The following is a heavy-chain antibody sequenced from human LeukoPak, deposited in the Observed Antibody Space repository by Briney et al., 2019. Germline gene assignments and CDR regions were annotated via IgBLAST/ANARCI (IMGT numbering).Heavy chain of an antibody. J-gene: IGHJ5*02. CDR1: GGTFSSYA. V-gene: IGHV1-69*13. D-gene: IGHD5-12*01. CDR2: IIPIFGTS. CDR3: ARRDRATGWFDP. Sequence: SVTVSCKASGGTFSSYAISWVRQAPGQGREWMGGIIPIFGTSTYAQKFQGRLTITPDESTSTAYMELSSLRSEDTAVYYCARRDRATGWFDPWGQGTLVTVSS.